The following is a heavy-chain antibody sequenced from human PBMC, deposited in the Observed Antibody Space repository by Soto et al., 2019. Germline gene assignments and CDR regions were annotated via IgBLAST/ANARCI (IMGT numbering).Heavy chain of an antibody. Sequence: EVQLVESGGGLVKPGGSLTLSCAASGFTFSSYTMNWVRQAPGKGLEWVSSISSGSSYIYYADAVKGRFSISRDNAKSALYREINALRAEARAVYGCGRVKNQQLVGTGDDWGQGALFAVAS. J-gene: IGHJ4*02. V-gene: IGHV3-21*01. D-gene: IGHD2-2*01. CDR3: GRVKNQQLVGTGDD. CDR2: ISSGSSYI. CDR1: GFTFSSYT.